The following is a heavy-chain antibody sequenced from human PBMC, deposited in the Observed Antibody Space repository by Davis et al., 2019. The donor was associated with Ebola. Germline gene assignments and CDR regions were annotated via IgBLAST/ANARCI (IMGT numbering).Heavy chain of an antibody. CDR2: FYPGDFDT. Sequence: KVSCKGSGYSFSKYWIGWVRQMPGKGLEWMGIFYPGDFDTRYSPSFQGQVTTSTDKSISTVYLQWSSLKASDTATYYCARQGTTSWDSWGQGTLVTVSS. CDR3: ARQGTTSWDS. CDR1: GYSFSKYW. D-gene: IGHD2-2*01. J-gene: IGHJ4*02. V-gene: IGHV5-51*01.